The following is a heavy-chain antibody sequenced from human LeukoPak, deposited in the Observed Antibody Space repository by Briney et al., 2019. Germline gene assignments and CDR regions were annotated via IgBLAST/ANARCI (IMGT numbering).Heavy chain of an antibody. CDR1: GYTFTGYY. J-gene: IGHJ4*02. Sequence: ASVKVSCKASGYTFTGYYMHWVRQAPGQGLEWMGWINPNSGGTNHAQKFQGRVTMTWDTSISTAYMELSRLTSDDTAVYYCARGTGSGWYFDYWGQGTLVTVSS. V-gene: IGHV1-2*02. CDR2: INPNSGGT. D-gene: IGHD6-19*01. CDR3: ARGTGSGWYFDY.